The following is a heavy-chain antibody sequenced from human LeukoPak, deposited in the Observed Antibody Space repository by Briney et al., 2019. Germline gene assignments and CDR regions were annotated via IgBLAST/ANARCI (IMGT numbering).Heavy chain of an antibody. CDR1: GFTFSTYA. J-gene: IGHJ4*02. CDR2: ISGSGGST. Sequence: RGSLRLSCAASGFTFSTYAMSWVRQSPGKGLEWVSAISGSGGSTYYADTARGRCTISRDNSKSTLYLQMSCLRAEDTAVYYCAKDGCSGGSCYDWGQGTLVTVSS. D-gene: IGHD2-15*01. CDR3: AKDGCSGGSCYD. V-gene: IGHV3-23*01.